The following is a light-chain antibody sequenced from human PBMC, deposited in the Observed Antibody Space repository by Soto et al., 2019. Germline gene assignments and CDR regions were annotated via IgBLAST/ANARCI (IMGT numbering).Light chain of an antibody. V-gene: IGKV1-39*01. Sequence: DIQMTQSPSSLSASVGDRVTITCRASQSISSFLYWYQQKPGKAPKLLIYAASSLQSGVPQRFSGSGSGTDFTHTISSLQPEDFATYYCQQSYSTPWTFGQGTKVEIK. CDR1: QSISSF. J-gene: IGKJ1*01. CDR2: AAS. CDR3: QQSYSTPWT.